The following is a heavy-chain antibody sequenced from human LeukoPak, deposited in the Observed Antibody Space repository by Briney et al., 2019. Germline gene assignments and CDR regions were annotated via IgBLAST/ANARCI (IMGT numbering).Heavy chain of an antibody. CDR1: GITFSSYG. CDR2: VSSDGSID. D-gene: IGHD1-7*01. J-gene: IGHJ5*02. Sequence: PGGSLRLSCAASGITFSSYGMSWVRQAPGKGLEWVAVVSSDGSIDYYADSVRGRFTVSRDNSKNTMYLQVNSLRAEDTAVYYCTREGMGTTFSAWFDPWGQGTLVTVSS. V-gene: IGHV3-30*03. CDR3: TREGMGTTFSAWFDP.